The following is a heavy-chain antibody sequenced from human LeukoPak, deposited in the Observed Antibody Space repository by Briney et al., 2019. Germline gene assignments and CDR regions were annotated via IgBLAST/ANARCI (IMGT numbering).Heavy chain of an antibody. V-gene: IGHV4-34*01. J-gene: IGHJ4*02. D-gene: IGHD3-22*01. CDR2: INHSGST. Sequence: SETLSLTCAVYGGSFSGYYWSRIRQPPGKGLEWIGEINHSGSTNYNPSLKSRVTISVDTSKNQFSLKLSSVTAADTAVYYCAGRYDSSGYPYFDYWGQGTLVTVSS. CDR1: GGSFSGYY. CDR3: AGRYDSSGYPYFDY.